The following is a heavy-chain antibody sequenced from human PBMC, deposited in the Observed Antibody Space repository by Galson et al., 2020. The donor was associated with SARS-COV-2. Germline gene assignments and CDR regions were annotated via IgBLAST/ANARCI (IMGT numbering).Heavy chain of an antibody. V-gene: IGHV4-34*01. D-gene: IGHD2-2*01. Sequence: ETSETLSLTCAVYGGSFSGYYWSWIRQPPGKGLEWIGEINHSGSTNYNPSLKSRVTISVDTSKNQFSLKLSSVTAADTAVYYCARRVVPAVHYYYGMDVWGQGTTVTVSS. CDR2: INHSGST. J-gene: IGHJ6*02. CDR3: ARRVVPAVHYYYGMDV. CDR1: GGSFSGYY.